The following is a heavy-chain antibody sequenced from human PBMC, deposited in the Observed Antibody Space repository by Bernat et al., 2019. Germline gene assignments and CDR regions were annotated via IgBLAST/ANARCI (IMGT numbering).Heavy chain of an antibody. D-gene: IGHD5-18*01. CDR1: GYTFTGYY. Sequence: QVQLVQSGAEVKKPGASVKVSCKASGYTFTGYYMHWVRQAPGQGLEWMGWINPNSGGTNYAQKFQGWVTMTRDTSISTAYMELSRLRSDDTAVYYCARGVSPLTARVLLYYFDYWGQGTLVTVSS. CDR2: INPNSGGT. CDR3: ARGVSPLTARVLLYYFDY. V-gene: IGHV1-2*04. J-gene: IGHJ4*02.